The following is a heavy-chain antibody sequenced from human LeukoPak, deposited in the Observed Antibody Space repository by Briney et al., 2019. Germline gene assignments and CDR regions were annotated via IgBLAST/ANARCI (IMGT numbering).Heavy chain of an antibody. CDR1: GFTFSGSA. D-gene: IGHD6-13*01. CDR2: IRSKANSYAT. J-gene: IGHJ4*02. V-gene: IGHV3-73*01. Sequence: PGGSLRLFCAASGFTFSGSAMHWVRQASGKGLEWVGRIRSKANSYATAYAASVKGRFTISRDDSKNTAYLQMNSLKTEDTAVYYCAKDFSSSWTSKSFDYWGQGTLVTVSS. CDR3: AKDFSSSWTSKSFDY.